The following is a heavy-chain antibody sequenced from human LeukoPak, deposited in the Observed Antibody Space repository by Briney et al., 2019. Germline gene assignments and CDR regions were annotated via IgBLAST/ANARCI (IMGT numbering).Heavy chain of an antibody. V-gene: IGHV1-46*01. Sequence: ASVKVSCKASGYTFTDYYMHWVRQAPGQGLEWMGIINPSRGSTTCAQKFQGRVTLTRDTSTSTVFMELSSLRSEDTAVYYCASGSYYYDSSGLDYWGQGTLVTVSS. CDR1: GYTFTDYY. CDR3: ASGSYYYDSSGLDY. D-gene: IGHD3-22*01. J-gene: IGHJ4*02. CDR2: INPSRGST.